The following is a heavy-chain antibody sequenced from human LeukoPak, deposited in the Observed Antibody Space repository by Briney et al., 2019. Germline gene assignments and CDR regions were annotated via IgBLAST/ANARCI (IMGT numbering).Heavy chain of an antibody. CDR2: INHSGST. Sequence: SETLSLTCAVYGGSFSGYYWSWIRQPPGKGPEWIGEINHSGSTNYNPSLKGRVTISVDTSKNQFSLKLSSVTAADTAVYYCARERDGDYEYYWGQGTLVTVSS. J-gene: IGHJ4*02. D-gene: IGHD4-17*01. CDR1: GGSFSGYY. CDR3: ARERDGDYEYY. V-gene: IGHV4-34*01.